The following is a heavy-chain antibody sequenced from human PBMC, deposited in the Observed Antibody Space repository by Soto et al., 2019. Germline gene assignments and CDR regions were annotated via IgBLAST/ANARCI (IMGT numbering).Heavy chain of an antibody. V-gene: IGHV5-51*01. J-gene: IGHJ6*02. CDR1: GYSFTSYW. Sequence: GESLKISCKGSGYSFTSYWIGWVRQMPGKGLEWMGIIYPGDSDTRYSPSFQGQVTISADKSISTAYLQWSSLKASDTAMYYCARHVQGYCSGGSCYSRYYYGMDVWGQGTTVTV. CDR3: ARHVQGYCSGGSCYSRYYYGMDV. D-gene: IGHD2-15*01. CDR2: IYPGDSDT.